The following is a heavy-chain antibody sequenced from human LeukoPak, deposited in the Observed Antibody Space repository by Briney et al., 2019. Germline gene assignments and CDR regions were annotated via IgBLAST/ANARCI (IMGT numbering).Heavy chain of an antibody. CDR1: GGSISSGGYY. Sequence: PSETLSLTCTVSGGSISSGGYYWSWIRQHPGKGLEWIGYIYYSGSTYCNPSLRSRVTISVDTSKNQFSLKLSSVTAADTAVYYCAREYYDSSGYYYAQDAFDIWGQGTMVTVSS. CDR2: IYYSGST. CDR3: AREYYDSSGYYYAQDAFDI. D-gene: IGHD3-22*01. V-gene: IGHV4-31*03. J-gene: IGHJ3*02.